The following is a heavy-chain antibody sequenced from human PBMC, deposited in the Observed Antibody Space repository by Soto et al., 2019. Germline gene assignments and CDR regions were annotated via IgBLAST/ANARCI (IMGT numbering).Heavy chain of an antibody. CDR3: ARHAIAARPGWFDP. CDR1: GGSISSYY. Sequence: SETLSLTCTVSGGSISSYYWSWIRQPPGKGLEWIGYIYYSGSTNYNPSLKSRVTISVDTSKNQFSLKLSSVTAADTAVYYCARHAIAARPGWFDPWGQGTLVTVSS. D-gene: IGHD6-6*01. J-gene: IGHJ5*02. V-gene: IGHV4-59*08. CDR2: IYYSGST.